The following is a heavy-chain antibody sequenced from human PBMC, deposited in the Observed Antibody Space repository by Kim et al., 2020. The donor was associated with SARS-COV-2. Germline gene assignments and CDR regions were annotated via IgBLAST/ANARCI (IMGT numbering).Heavy chain of an antibody. V-gene: IGHV5-51*01. CDR1: GYSFTSYW. J-gene: IGHJ6*02. CDR3: ARHRHYYDSSGYYFYYYYGMDV. CDR2: IYPGDSDT. D-gene: IGHD3-22*01. Sequence: GESLKISCKGSGYSFTSYWIGWVRQMPGKGLEWMGIIYPGDSDTRYSPSFQGQVTISADKSISTAYLQWSSLKASDTAMYYRARHRHYYDSSGYYFYYYYGMDVWGQGTTVTVSS.